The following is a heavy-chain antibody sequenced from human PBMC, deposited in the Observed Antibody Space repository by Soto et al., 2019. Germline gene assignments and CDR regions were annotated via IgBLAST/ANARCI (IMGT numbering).Heavy chain of an antibody. CDR1: GGSISSGGYS. V-gene: IGHV4-30-2*01. J-gene: IGHJ5*02. Sequence: SETLSLTCAVSGGSISSGGYSWSWIRQPPGKGLEWIGYIYHSGSTYYNPSLKSRVTISVDRSKNQFSLKLSSVTAADTAVYYCARARRGFALLLREDKWFDPWGQGTLVTVSS. D-gene: IGHD2-15*01. CDR3: ARARRGFALLLREDKWFDP. CDR2: IYHSGST.